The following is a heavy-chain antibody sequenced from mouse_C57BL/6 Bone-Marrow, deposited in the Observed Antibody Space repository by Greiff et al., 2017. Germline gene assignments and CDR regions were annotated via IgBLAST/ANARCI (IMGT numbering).Heavy chain of an antibody. D-gene: IGHD1-1*01. J-gene: IGHJ3*01. Sequence: EVQLKESGAELVRPGASVKLSCTASGFNIKDDYMHWVKQRPEQGLEWIGWIDPENGDTEYASKFQGKATITADTSSNTAYLQLSSLTSEDTAVYYCTTFYGSSYAGFAYWGQGTLVTVSA. CDR1: GFNIKDDY. CDR3: TTFYGSSYAGFAY. V-gene: IGHV14-4*01. CDR2: IDPENGDT.